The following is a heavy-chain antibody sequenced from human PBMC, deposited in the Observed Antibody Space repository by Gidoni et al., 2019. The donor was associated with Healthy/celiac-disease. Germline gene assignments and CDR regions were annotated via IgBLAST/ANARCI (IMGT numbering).Heavy chain of an antibody. CDR3: ARSLGYCSGGSCYDNWFDP. Sequence: QVQLQESGPGLVKPSETLSLPCAVSGYSISRVYYWGWIRQPPGKGLEWIGSIYHSGSTYYNPSLKSRVTISVDTSKNQFSLKLSSVTAADTAVYYCARSLGYCSGGSCYDNWFDPWGQGTLVTVSS. D-gene: IGHD2-15*01. V-gene: IGHV4-38-2*01. J-gene: IGHJ5*02. CDR2: IYHSGST. CDR1: GYSISRVYY.